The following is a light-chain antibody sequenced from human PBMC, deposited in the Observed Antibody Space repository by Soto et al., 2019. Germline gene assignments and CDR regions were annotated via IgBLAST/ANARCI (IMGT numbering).Light chain of an antibody. CDR1: QGVGTW. V-gene: IGKV1-12*01. CDR3: QQGDSFPLT. CDR2: SAS. J-gene: IGKJ4*01. Sequence: DIQMTQSPSSVSASVGDRVTITCRASQGVGTWLAWYQQKPAEAPRFLIYSASTLHSGVPSRFSGSGSGTDFTLTITSLQPEDFATYYCQQGDSFPLTFGGGTKVEIK.